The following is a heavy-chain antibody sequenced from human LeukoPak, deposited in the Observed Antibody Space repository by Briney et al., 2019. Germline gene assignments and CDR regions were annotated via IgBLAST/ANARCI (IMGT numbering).Heavy chain of an antibody. V-gene: IGHV4-39*01. D-gene: IGHD3/OR15-3a*01. J-gene: IGHJ4*02. CDR3: ARQTGSGLFILP. CDR1: GVSISSSNSY. CDR2: IYYSGNT. Sequence: TSETLSLTCTVSGVSISSSNSYWGWIRQPPGKGLEWIGSIYYSGNTYYNASLKSQVSISIDTSKNQFSLKLTPVTAADTAVYYCARQTGSGLFILPGGQGTLVTVSS.